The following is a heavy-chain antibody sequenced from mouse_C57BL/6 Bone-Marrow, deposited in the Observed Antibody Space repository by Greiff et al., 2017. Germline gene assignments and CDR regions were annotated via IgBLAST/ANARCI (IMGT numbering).Heavy chain of an antibody. V-gene: IGHV1-26*01. Sequence: VQLQQSGPELVKPGASVKISCKASGYTFTDYYMNWVKQSHGKSLEWIGDINPNNGGTSYNQKFKGKATLTVDKSSSTAYMELRRLTSEDSAVXYCAMYYYGSSPAWFAYWGQGTLVTVSA. J-gene: IGHJ3*01. D-gene: IGHD1-1*01. CDR1: GYTFTDYY. CDR2: INPNNGGT. CDR3: AMYYYGSSPAWFAY.